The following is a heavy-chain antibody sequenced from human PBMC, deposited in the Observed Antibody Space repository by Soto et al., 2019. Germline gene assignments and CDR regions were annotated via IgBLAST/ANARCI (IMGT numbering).Heavy chain of an antibody. V-gene: IGHV4-30-4*01. CDR1: GGSISSGDYY. D-gene: IGHD2-15*01. J-gene: IGHJ3*02. CDR3: GRPRYCSGDSCYGDVLEI. CDR2: IYHSVST. Sequence: SETLSLTCTVSGGSISSGDYYCTWIRQPPGKGLEWIGYIYHSVSTYYNPSLRSRVIISIDTSKNQFSLKLSSVTAADTAAYYCGRPRYCSGDSCYGDVLEIWGQGTMVTVSS.